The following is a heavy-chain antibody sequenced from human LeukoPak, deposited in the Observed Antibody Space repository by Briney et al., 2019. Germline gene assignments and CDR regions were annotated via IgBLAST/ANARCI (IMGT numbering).Heavy chain of an antibody. Sequence: EASVKVSCKASGGTFGTYGVSWVRQAPGQGLEWMGGIIPLFGTVNYAQTFQGRVTITADESTSTVYLEVSSLRSEDTAVYYCARDRGTTGSFYFDYWGQGTLVTVSS. D-gene: IGHD4-11*01. CDR2: IIPLFGTV. CDR3: ARDRGTTGSFYFDY. CDR1: GGTFGTYG. V-gene: IGHV1-69*13. J-gene: IGHJ4*02.